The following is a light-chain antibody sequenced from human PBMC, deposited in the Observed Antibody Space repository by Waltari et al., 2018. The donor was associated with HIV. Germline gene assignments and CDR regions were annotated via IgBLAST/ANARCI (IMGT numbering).Light chain of an antibody. J-gene: IGLJ3*02. CDR1: DIGSKS. Sequence: SYVMTQTPSVSVAPGQTARITCGGNDIGSKSVQWYQQKAGQAPVVVVYDDTDRPSGIPERCSGSNSGNTATLTISRVEAGDEADYYCQVWESSNESWVFGGGTKLTVL. V-gene: IGLV3-21*02. CDR2: DDT. CDR3: QVWESSNESWV.